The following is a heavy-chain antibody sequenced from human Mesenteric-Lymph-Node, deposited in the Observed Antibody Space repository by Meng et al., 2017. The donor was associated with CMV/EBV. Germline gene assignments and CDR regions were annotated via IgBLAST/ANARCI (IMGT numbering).Heavy chain of an antibody. CDR1: GYTFTDFY. Sequence: ASVQVSCKSSGYTFTDFYIHWVRQAPGQGPEWMGWINPRGGHMYAQKFQGSVTMAGDTSLNTAHLEVRGLKTDDTAMYYCARGALKQRLMGSPFDIWGQGTMVTVSS. CDR3: ARGALKQRLMGSPFDI. V-gene: IGHV1-2*02. J-gene: IGHJ3*02. CDR2: INPRGGH. D-gene: IGHD6-25*01.